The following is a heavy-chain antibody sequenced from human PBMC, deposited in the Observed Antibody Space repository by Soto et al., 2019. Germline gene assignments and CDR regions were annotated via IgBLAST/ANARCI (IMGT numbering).Heavy chain of an antibody. Sequence: QVQLVESGGGVVQPGRSLRLSCAASGFTFSSYGMHWVRQAPGKGLEWVAVISYDGSNKYYADSVKGRFTISRDNSKNTLYLQMNSRRAEDTAVYYCAKDLPPEYCSGGSCYPEESWRDYYYGMDVWGQGTTVTVSS. CDR3: AKDLPPEYCSGGSCYPEESWRDYYYGMDV. J-gene: IGHJ6*02. D-gene: IGHD2-15*01. CDR1: GFTFSSYG. CDR2: ISYDGSNK. V-gene: IGHV3-30*18.